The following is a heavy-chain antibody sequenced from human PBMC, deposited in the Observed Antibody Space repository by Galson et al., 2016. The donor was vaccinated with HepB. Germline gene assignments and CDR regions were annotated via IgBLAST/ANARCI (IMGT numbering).Heavy chain of an antibody. CDR3: ARAPRYYQYYGKDV. D-gene: IGHD2-21*01. CDR2: IGTAGDT. CDR1: GFSLSKYD. V-gene: IGHV3-13*01. Sequence: SLRLSCAASGFSLSKYDMHWVRQETGKGLEWVSGIGTAGDTYYPGSVKGRFTISREDAKNSFYLQMNSLRAGDTAIYYCARAPRYYQYYGKDVWGQGTTVTVSS. J-gene: IGHJ6*02.